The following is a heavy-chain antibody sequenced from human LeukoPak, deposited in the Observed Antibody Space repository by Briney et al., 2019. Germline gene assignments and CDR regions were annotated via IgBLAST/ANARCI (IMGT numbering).Heavy chain of an antibody. CDR3: TSQIAAAGLSYYYYGMDV. CDR2: IRSKAYGGTT. D-gene: IGHD6-13*01. J-gene: IGHJ6*02. V-gene: IGHV3-49*04. Sequence: GGSLRLSCTASGFTFGDYAMSWVRQAPGKGLEWVGFIRSKAYGGTTEYAASVKGRFTISRDDSKSIAYLQMNSLKTEDTAVYYCTSQIAAAGLSYYYYGMDVWGQGTTVTVSS. CDR1: GFTFGDYA.